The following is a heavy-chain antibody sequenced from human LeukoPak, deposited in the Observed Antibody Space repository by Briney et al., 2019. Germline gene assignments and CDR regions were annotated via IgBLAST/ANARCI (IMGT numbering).Heavy chain of an antibody. J-gene: IGHJ3*02. CDR1: GFTFSSYW. D-gene: IGHD3-22*01. Sequence: GSLRLSCAASGFTFSSYWMNWVRQAPGKRLEWVANIKQDGSEKYYVDSAKGRFTISRDNAKNSLYLQMNSLRAEDTAVYYCAREEDYFDSSGYYLSAFDIWGQGTMVTVSS. CDR2: IKQDGSEK. CDR3: AREEDYFDSSGYYLSAFDI. V-gene: IGHV3-7*01.